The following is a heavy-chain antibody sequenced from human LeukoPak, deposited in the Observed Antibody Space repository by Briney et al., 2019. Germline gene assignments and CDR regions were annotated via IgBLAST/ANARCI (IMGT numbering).Heavy chain of an antibody. CDR1: GDSVSSNDAA. CDR3: ARGASGYYVSVFDS. Sequence: QTLSLTCAISGDSVSSNDAAWNWIRQSPSRGLEWLGRTYYRSKWYYDYVLSVKSRITINPDTSKNQFSLQLNSVTPEDTAVYYCARGASGYYVSVFDSWGQGTLVTVSS. J-gene: IGHJ5*01. D-gene: IGHD6-25*01. CDR2: TYYRSKWYY. V-gene: IGHV6-1*01.